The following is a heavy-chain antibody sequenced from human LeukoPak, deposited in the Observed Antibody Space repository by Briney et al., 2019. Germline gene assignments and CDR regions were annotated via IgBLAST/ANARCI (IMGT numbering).Heavy chain of an antibody. J-gene: IGHJ5*02. Sequence: ASVKVSCKASGGTFSSYAISWVRQAPGQGLEWMGRIIPILGIANYAQKFQGRVTITADKSTSTAYMELSSLRSEDTAVYYCARSWFMRGCFDPWGQGTLVTVSS. CDR1: GGTFSSYA. CDR2: IIPILGIA. V-gene: IGHV1-69*04. CDR3: ARSWFMRGCFDP. D-gene: IGHD6-13*01.